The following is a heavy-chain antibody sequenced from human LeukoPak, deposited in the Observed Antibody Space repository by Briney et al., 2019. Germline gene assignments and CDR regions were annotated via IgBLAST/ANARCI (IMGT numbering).Heavy chain of an antibody. CDR3: ARAGVAAIVTDWFDP. Sequence: GESLKISCKGSGYSFTSNWIGWVRQMPGKGLEWMGIIYPGDSDTRYSPSFQGQVTISADKSISTAYLQWRSLKASDTAMYYCARAGVAAIVTDWFDPWGQGTLATVSS. V-gene: IGHV5-51*01. CDR2: IYPGDSDT. CDR1: GYSFTSNW. D-gene: IGHD2-15*01. J-gene: IGHJ5*02.